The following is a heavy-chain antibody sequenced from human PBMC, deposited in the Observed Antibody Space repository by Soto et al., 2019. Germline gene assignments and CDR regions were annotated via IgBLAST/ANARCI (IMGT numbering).Heavy chain of an antibody. J-gene: IGHJ6*02. D-gene: IGHD3-10*01. Sequence: SVKVSCKASGGTFSSYAISWVRQAPGQGLEWMGGIIPFFGTAKFAQKFQGRVTITADESTSTAYMELSSLRSEDTAVYFCAGVEAMVRGVTYFYGMDVWGQGTTVTVSS. CDR3: AGVEAMVRGVTYFYGMDV. V-gene: IGHV1-69*13. CDR2: IIPFFGTA. CDR1: GGTFSSYA.